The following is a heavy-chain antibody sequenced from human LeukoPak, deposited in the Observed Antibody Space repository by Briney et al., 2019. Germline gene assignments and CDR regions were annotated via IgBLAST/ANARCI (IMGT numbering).Heavy chain of an antibody. CDR3: ARDPNSAL. Sequence: SRTLSLTCNVYIGSLTSSYWRWIRQPAGKVLEWIGRLSLSGSTNYNPSLKSRVTMSADTSKNQFSLKLTSVTAADTAVYYCARDPNSALWGQGTLVTVSS. V-gene: IGHV4-4*07. J-gene: IGHJ4*02. D-gene: IGHD4-23*01. CDR1: IGSLTSSY. CDR2: LSLSGST.